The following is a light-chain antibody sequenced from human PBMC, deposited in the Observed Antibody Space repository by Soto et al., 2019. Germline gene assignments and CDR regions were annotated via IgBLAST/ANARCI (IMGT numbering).Light chain of an antibody. V-gene: IGKV3-20*01. J-gene: IGKJ1*01. CDR1: QSVSTY. CDR2: GAS. Sequence: EIVWTQSPATLSLSPGERATPSCRASQSVSTYLAWYQQKPGQAPSLLIYGASSRATGIPDRFSGSGSGTDFTLTIRRLEPEDFAVYYCQQYGSSPTFGQGTKVDIK. CDR3: QQYGSSPT.